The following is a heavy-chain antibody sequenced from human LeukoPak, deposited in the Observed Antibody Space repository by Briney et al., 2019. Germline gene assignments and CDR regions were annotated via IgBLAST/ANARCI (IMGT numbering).Heavy chain of an antibody. V-gene: IGHV1-24*01. CDR2: FDPEDGET. CDR1: GYTLTELS. D-gene: IGHD3-22*01. J-gene: IGHJ5*02. CDR3: ATVGPYYYDSSGTPGVWFDP. Sequence: ASVTVSCKVSGYTLTELSMHWVRQAPGKGLEWMGGFDPEDGETIYAQKFQGRVTMTEDTSTDTAYMELSSLRSEDTAVYYCATVGPYYYDSSGTPGVWFDPWGQGTLVTVSS.